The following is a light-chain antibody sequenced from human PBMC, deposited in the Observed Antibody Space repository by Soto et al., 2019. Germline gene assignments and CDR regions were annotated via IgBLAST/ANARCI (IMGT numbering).Light chain of an antibody. Sequence: DIVMTQSPLSLPVTPGEPASISCRSSQSLLHSNGYNYLDWYLQKPGQSPQLLIYLGSNRASGVPDRFRGSGSGTDFTLKISRAEAEDVGVYYCMQAIKTPRTFGQGTKV. V-gene: IGKV2-28*01. CDR1: QSLLHSNGYNY. CDR2: LGS. CDR3: MQAIKTPRT. J-gene: IGKJ1*01.